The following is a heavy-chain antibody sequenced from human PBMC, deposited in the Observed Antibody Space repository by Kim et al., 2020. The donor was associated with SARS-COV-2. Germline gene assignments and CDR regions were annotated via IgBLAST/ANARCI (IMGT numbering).Heavy chain of an antibody. CDR3: ARDNGRP. D-gene: IGHD2-8*01. V-gene: IGHV4-31*02. J-gene: IGHJ5*02. Sequence: SGSTYYNPSLQSRVTISVDTSKNQFSLKLSSVTAADTAVYYCARDNGRPWGQGTLVTVSS. CDR2: SGST.